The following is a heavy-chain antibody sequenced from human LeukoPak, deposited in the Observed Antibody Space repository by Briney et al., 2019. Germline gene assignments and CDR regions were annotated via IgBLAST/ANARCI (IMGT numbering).Heavy chain of an antibody. V-gene: IGHV4-59*01. D-gene: IGHD1-1*01. J-gene: IGHJ3*02. CDR2: IYYSGST. Sequence: PSETLSLTCTVSGGSISSYYWSWIRQPPGKGLEWIGYIYYSGSTNYNPSLKSRVTIPVDTSKNQFSLKLSSVTAADTAVYYCARDQLGSEAFDIWGQGTTVTVSS. CDR1: GGSISSYY. CDR3: ARDQLGSEAFDI.